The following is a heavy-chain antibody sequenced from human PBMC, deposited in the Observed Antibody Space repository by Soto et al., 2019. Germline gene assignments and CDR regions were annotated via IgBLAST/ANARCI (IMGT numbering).Heavy chain of an antibody. CDR1: DGSISSGGYY. V-gene: IGHV4-31*03. J-gene: IGHJ4*02. CDR2: IYYSGST. D-gene: IGHD5-12*01. CDR3: ARDLRGYSRYDYLDY. Sequence: PSETLSLTCTVSDGSISSGGYYWSWIRQHPGKGLEWIGYIYYSGSTYYNPSLKSRVTISVDTSKNQFSLRLASVTAADTAVYYCARDLRGYSRYDYLDYWGQGIPVTVSS.